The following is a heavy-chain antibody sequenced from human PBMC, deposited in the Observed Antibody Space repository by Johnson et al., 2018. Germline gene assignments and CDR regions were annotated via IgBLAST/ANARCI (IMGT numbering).Heavy chain of an antibody. CDR2: ISYDGSSK. V-gene: IGHV3-30*18. CDR1: GFTFSSYG. CDR3: AKDLIVDDDFDI. Sequence: QVQLVQSGGGVVQPGRSLRLSCAASGFTFSSYGMHWVRQAPGKGLEWVAVISYDGSSKYYADSVKGRFTISRDNSKNTLFQQMSSLRAEDTAIYYCAKDLIVDDDFDIWGQGTMVTVSS. D-gene: IGHD2/OR15-2a*01. J-gene: IGHJ3*02.